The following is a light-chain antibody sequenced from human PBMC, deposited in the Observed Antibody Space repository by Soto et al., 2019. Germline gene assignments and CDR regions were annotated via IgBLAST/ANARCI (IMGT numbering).Light chain of an antibody. Sequence: IVLTQSPGTLSFSPCEIATLSCRASQSVSNNYLAWYQQKPGQAPRLLIYGASNRATGIPDRFSGSGSGTDFTLTISRLEPEDFAVYYCQQYGSSGTFGQGTKVDIK. CDR3: QQYGSSGT. CDR1: QSVSNNY. V-gene: IGKV3-20*01. CDR2: GAS. J-gene: IGKJ1*01.